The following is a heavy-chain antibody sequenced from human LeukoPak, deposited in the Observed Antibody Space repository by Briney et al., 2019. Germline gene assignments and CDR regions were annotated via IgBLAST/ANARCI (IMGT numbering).Heavy chain of an antibody. CDR2: IYCTGST. J-gene: IGHJ2*01. Sequence: SETLSLTCTVSGDSISTYYWSWIRQPPGKGLEWIGYIYCTGSTNYNPSLKSRVTISVDTSRNQFSLKLSSVTAADTAVYYCARLGSWCFDLWGRGTLVTVSS. CDR1: GDSISTYY. CDR3: ARLGSWCFDL. V-gene: IGHV4-59*01. D-gene: IGHD2-15*01.